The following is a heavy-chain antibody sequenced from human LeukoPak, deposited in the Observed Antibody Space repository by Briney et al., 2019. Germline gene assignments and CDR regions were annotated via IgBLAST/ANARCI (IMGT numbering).Heavy chain of an antibody. CDR3: ARDRPDYVWGSYRTEKNAFDI. J-gene: IGHJ3*02. Sequence: GASVKVSCKASGGTFSSYAISWVRQAPGQGVEWMGGIIPIFGTANYAQKFQGRVTITADESTSTAYMELSSLRSEDTAVYYCARDRPDYVWGSYRTEKNAFDIWGQGTMVTVSS. CDR1: GGTFSSYA. V-gene: IGHV1-69*13. D-gene: IGHD3-16*02. CDR2: IIPIFGTA.